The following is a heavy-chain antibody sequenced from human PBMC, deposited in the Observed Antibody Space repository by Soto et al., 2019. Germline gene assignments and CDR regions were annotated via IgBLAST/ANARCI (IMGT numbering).Heavy chain of an antibody. V-gene: IGHV3-21*01. CDR2: ISSSSSYI. Sequence: EVQLVESGGGLVKPGGSLRLSCAASGFTFSSYSMNWVRQAPGKGLEWVSSISSSSSYIYYADSVKGRFTISRDNAKHSLYLQMNSLRAEDTAVYSCARGIVVVVAATKGGGMDVWGQGTTVTVSS. D-gene: IGHD2-15*01. CDR1: GFTFSSYS. J-gene: IGHJ6*02. CDR3: ARGIVVVVAATKGGGMDV.